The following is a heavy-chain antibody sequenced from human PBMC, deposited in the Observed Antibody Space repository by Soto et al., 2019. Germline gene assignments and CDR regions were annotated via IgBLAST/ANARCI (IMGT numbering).Heavy chain of an antibody. V-gene: IGHV5-51*01. CDR2: INPADSDI. CDR1: VYSFITHW. D-gene: IGHD3-22*01. CDR3: TRPQSSGWYDF. J-gene: IGHJ5*01. Sequence: LGSSLKISCKVSVYSFITHWIAWVRQMPGDGLEWMGIINPADSDIRYSPSFQGQVTISVDKSINTAYLQWSTLKASDTATYYCTRPQSSGWYDFWGQGTLVTVSS.